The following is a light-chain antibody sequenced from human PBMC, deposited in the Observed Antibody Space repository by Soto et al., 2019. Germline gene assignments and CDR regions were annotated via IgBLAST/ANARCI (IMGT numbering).Light chain of an antibody. CDR3: SSYTRSSTWV. CDR2: EVS. CDR1: ISDIGGYNY. Sequence: QSALTQPASVSGSPGQSITISCTGTISDIGGYNYVSWYQQHPGKAPKVIIYEVSNRSSGVSNRFSGSKSGNTASLTISGLQAEDEADYYCSSYTRSSTWVFGGGTKLTVL. V-gene: IGLV2-14*01. J-gene: IGLJ3*02.